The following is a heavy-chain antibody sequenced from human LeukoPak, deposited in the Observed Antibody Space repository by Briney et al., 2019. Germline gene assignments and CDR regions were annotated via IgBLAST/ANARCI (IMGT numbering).Heavy chain of an antibody. CDR2: IYSGGST. D-gene: IGHD1-26*01. V-gene: IGHV3-53*01. CDR1: GFTVSSNY. Sequence: GGSLRLSCAASGFTVSSNYMSWVRQAPGKGLEWVSVIYSGGSTYYADSVKGRFTISRDNSKNTLYLQMNSLGAEDTAVYYCARAQVSIVGATTAYFDYWGQGTLVTVSS. CDR3: ARAQVSIVGATTAYFDY. J-gene: IGHJ4*02.